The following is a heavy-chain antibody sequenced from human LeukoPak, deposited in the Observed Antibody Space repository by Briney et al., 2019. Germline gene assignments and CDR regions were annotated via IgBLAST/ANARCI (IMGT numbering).Heavy chain of an antibody. V-gene: IGHV4-34*01. CDR3: ARLRRYYYDSSGPPDY. J-gene: IGHJ4*02. D-gene: IGHD3-22*01. CDR2: INHSGRT. Sequence: SETPSLTCGVYGGSLSGYYWSWIRQPPGKGLDWIGDINHSGRTNNNPSLKSRVTISVDTSKNQFSLKLSSVTAADTAVYYCARLRRYYYDSSGPPDYWGQGTLVTVSS. CDR1: GGSLSGYY.